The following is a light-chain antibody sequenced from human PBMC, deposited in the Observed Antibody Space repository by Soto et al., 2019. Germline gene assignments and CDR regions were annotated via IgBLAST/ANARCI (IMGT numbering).Light chain of an antibody. V-gene: IGLV2-18*02. J-gene: IGLJ1*01. CDR3: CSYTTSATYV. CDR2: EVS. Sequence: QSVLTQPPSVSGSPGQSVTISCTGTRSDIGSYSRVSWYQQPPGTAPKLRIYEVSNRPSGVPDRFAGSKSGNTASLIISGLQAEDEADYYCCSYTTSATYVCGTGTKVTVL. CDR1: RSDIGSYSR.